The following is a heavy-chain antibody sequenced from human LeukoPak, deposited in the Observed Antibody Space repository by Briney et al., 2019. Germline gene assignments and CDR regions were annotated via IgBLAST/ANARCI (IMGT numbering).Heavy chain of an antibody. J-gene: IGHJ6*02. D-gene: IGHD6-13*01. V-gene: IGHV3-21*01. Sequence: GGXLRLSXAXSGXTFSSYSMNWVRQAPGKGLEWVSSISSSSSYIYYADSVKGRFTISRDNAKNSLYLQMNSLRAEDTAVYYCAREWFSSTPYYGMDVWGQGTTVTVSS. CDR3: AREWFSSTPYYGMDV. CDR1: GXTFSSYS. CDR2: ISSSSSYI.